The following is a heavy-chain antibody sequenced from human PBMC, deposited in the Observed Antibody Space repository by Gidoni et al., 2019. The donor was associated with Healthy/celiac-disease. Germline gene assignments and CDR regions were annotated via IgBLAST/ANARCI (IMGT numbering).Heavy chain of an antibody. CDR1: GYTFTGYY. Sequence: QVQLVQSGAEVKKPGASVKVSCKASGYTFTGYYLHWVRQAPGQGLEWMGRINPNSGGTNYAQKLQGRVTMTRDTSISTAYMELSRLRSDDTAVYYCARDPLAARLPNFDYWGQGTLVTVSS. CDR3: ARDPLAARLPNFDY. J-gene: IGHJ4*02. V-gene: IGHV1-2*06. D-gene: IGHD6-6*01. CDR2: INPNSGGT.